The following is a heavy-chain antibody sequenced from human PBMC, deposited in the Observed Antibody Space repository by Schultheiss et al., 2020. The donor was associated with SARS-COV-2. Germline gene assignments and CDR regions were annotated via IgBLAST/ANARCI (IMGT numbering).Heavy chain of an antibody. V-gene: IGHV3-23*01. CDR2: ISGSGGST. J-gene: IGHJ6*02. Sequence: GGSLRLSCAASGFTFSSYAMNWVRQAPGKGLEWVSAISGSGGSTYYADSVKGRFTISRDNAQNTLYLQMNSLRGEDTGVYYCVRDGGTSGWYYYGMDVWGQGTTVTVSS. D-gene: IGHD6-25*01. CDR3: VRDGGTSGWYYYGMDV. CDR1: GFTFSSYA.